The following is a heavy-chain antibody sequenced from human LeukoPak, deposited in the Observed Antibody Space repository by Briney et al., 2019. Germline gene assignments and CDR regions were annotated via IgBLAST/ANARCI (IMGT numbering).Heavy chain of an antibody. V-gene: IGHV1-2*02. D-gene: IGHD1-1*01. CDR1: GYTFTGYY. Sequence: ASVKVSCKASGYTFTGYYMHRVRQAPGQGLEWMGWINPNSGGTNYAQKFQGRVTMTRDTSISTAYMELSRLRSDDTAVYYCARDNASGTGTKDYWGQGTLVTVSS. J-gene: IGHJ4*02. CDR3: ARDNASGTGTKDY. CDR2: INPNSGGT.